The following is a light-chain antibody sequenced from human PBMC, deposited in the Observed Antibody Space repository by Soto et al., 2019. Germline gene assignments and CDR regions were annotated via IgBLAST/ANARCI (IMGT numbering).Light chain of an antibody. CDR1: SSDVGGYNY. CDR3: CSYAGSYPVV. Sequence: QSALTQPRSVSGSPGQSVTISCTGTSSDVGGYNYVSWYQQQPGKVPKLMIYDVSERPSGVPDRFSGSKSGNTASLTISGLQAEDEADYYCCSYAGSYPVVFGGGTKLTVL. V-gene: IGLV2-11*01. CDR2: DVS. J-gene: IGLJ2*01.